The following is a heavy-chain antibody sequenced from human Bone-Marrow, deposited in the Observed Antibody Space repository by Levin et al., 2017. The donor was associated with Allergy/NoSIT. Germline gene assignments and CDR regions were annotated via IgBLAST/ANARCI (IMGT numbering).Heavy chain of an antibody. CDR2: INPNSGGT. CDR1: GYTFTGYY. CDR3: ARGVYNWFDP. J-gene: IGHJ5*02. Sequence: GGSLRLSCKASGYTFTGYYMHWVRQAPGQGLEWMGWINPNSGGTNYAQKFQGRVTMTRDTSISTAYMELSRLRSDDTAVYYCARGVYNWFDPWGQGTLVTVSS. V-gene: IGHV1-2*02.